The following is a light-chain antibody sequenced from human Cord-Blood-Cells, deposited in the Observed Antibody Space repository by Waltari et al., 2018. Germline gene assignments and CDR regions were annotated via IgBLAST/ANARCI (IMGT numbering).Light chain of an antibody. CDR2: GAS. CDR3: QQYGSSPT. V-gene: IGKV3-20*01. J-gene: IGKJ2*01. Sequence: EIVLTQSPGTLSLSPGERATLSCRASQSVSSSYLAWYQQKPGQAPRLLIDGASSTATGIPDRFSGSGSGTDFTRTISRLEPEDFAVYYCQQYGSSPTFGQGTKLEIK. CDR1: QSVSSSY.